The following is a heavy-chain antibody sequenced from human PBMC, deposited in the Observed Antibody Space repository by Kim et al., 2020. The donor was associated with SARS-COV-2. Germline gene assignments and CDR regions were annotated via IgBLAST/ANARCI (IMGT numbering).Heavy chain of an antibody. D-gene: IGHD3-22*01. Sequence: ASVKVSCKASGYTFTSYGISWVRQAPGQGLEWMGWISAYNGNTNYAQKLQGRVTMTTDTSTSTAYMELRSLRSDDTAVYYCARLGYYDSSGYNFDYWGQGTLVTVSS. CDR2: ISAYNGNT. J-gene: IGHJ4*02. CDR3: ARLGYYDSSGYNFDY. V-gene: IGHV1-18*01. CDR1: GYTFTSYG.